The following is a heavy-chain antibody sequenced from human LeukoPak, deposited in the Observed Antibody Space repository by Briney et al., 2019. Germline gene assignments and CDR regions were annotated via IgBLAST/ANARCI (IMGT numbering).Heavy chain of an antibody. Sequence: SETLSLTCTVSGGSISSSSYYWGWIRQPPGKGLEWIGTSYYSGTTYYNPSLESRVTISADTSKNHFSLKLSSVTAADTAVYYCARPGHSYYYMDVWGKGTTVTVSS. CDR3: ARPGHSYYYMDV. J-gene: IGHJ6*03. CDR2: SYYSGTT. D-gene: IGHD1-1*01. V-gene: IGHV4-39*02. CDR1: GGSISSSSYY.